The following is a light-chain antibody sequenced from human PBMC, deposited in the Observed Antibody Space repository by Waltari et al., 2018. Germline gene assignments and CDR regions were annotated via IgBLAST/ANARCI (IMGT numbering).Light chain of an antibody. CDR1: QSLTKRY. CDR3: QQYGSSVLYT. V-gene: IGKV3-20*01. CDR2: GAS. J-gene: IGKJ2*01. Sequence: VLTQSPGTPSLSPGERATLSGRASQSLTKRYLAWYQQNPGQAPRLLIYGASSRAAGSPDRFSGSGSGTDFSLNISRLGPEDSAVYYCQQYGSSVLYTFGQGTKLEIK.